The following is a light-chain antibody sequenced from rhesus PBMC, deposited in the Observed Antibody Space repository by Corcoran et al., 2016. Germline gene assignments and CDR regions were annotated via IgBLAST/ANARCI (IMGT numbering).Light chain of an antibody. J-gene: IGKJ4*01. Sequence: DIQMTQSPSSLSASVGDTVTITCRASPGISSYLAWYQQKPGKSPKPLIYYASNLESGVPSRFRGSGSGKDLTITISSLQPEDLATYYCQQYNSAPPTFGGGTKVEIK. CDR1: PGISSY. V-gene: IGKV1-37*01. CDR2: YAS. CDR3: QQYNSAPPT.